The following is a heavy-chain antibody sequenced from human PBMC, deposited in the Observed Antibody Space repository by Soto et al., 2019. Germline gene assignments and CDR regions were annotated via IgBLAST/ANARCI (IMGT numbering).Heavy chain of an antibody. J-gene: IGHJ2*01. CDR2: IYPGDSDT. CDR3: ARPGPEYWYFDL. CDR1: YW. V-gene: IGHV5-51*01. Sequence: YWSWIRQHPGKGLEWMGIIYPGDSDTRYSPSFQGQVTISADKSISTAYLQWSSLKASDTAMYYCARPGPEYWYFDLWGRGTLVTVSS.